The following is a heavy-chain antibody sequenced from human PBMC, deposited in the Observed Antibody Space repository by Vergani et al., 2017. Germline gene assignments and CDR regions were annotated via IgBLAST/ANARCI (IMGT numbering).Heavy chain of an antibody. CDR3: ARTSGHCSGGSCYSFDY. CDR2: ISGSGGST. V-gene: IGHV3-23*01. CDR1: GFTFSSYA. D-gene: IGHD2-15*01. Sequence: EVQLLESGGGLVQPGGSLRLSCAASGFTFSSYAMSWVRQAPGKGLEWVSAISGSGGSTYYADSVKGRFTISRDNSKNTLYLQMNSLRADDTAVYYCARTSGHCSGGSCYSFDYWGQGTLVTVSS. J-gene: IGHJ4*02.